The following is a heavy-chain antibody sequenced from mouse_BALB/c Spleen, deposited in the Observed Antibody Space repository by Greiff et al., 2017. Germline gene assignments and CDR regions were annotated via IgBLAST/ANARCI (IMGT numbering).Heavy chain of an antibody. CDR1: GFSLTSYG. Sequence: QVQLKESGPGLVAPSQSLSITCTVSGFSLTSYGVHWVRQPPGKGLEWLGVIWAGGSTNYNSALMSRLSISKDNSKSQVFLKMNSLQTDDTAMYYCARDRGSSGYEGAMDYWGQGTSVTVSS. D-gene: IGHD3-1*01. J-gene: IGHJ4*01. CDR3: ARDRGSSGYEGAMDY. CDR2: IWAGGST. V-gene: IGHV2-9*02.